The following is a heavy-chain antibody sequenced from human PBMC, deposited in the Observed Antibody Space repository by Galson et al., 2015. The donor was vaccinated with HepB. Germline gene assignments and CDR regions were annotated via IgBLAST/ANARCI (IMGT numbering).Heavy chain of an antibody. D-gene: IGHD2-15*01. CDR1: GFTFSRYA. CDR2: IRSNASGHAT. V-gene: IGHV3-73*01. J-gene: IGHJ4*02. CDR3: ARLGDLSGYSSL. Sequence: SLRLSCAASGFTFSRYAMNWVRQASGKGLAWVGRIRSNASGHATAYDASLKGRFTISRDDSKNTAYLTMNSLKTEDTAVYYCARLGDLSGYSSLWGQGTLVTVSS.